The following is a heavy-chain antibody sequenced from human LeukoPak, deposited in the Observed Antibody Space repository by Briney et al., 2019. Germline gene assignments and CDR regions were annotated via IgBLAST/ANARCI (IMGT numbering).Heavy chain of an antibody. V-gene: IGHV1-2*02. CDR3: AKRRGDCSGGQGCGDY. CDR2: INPNSGGT. CDR1: GYTFNGHY. J-gene: IGHJ4*02. D-gene: IGHD2-15*01. Sequence: ASVKVSCKASGYTFNGHYMHWVRQAPGQGLEWMGWINPNSGGTNYAQKFQGRVTMTRDMSTSTVYMELSSLRSEDTAVYYCAKRRGDCSGGQGCGDYWGQGTLVTVSS.